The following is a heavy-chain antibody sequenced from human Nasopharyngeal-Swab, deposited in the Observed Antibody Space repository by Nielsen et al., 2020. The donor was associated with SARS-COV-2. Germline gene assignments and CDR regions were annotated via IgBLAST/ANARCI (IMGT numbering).Heavy chain of an antibody. CDR1: GFPFNTYW. V-gene: IGHV3-7*03. J-gene: IGHJ4*02. Sequence: GGSLRLSCAASGFPFNTYWMAWVRQAPGKGLEWVANIKEDGSDKNYVESVKGRFTISRDSSRNTLYLQMNSLTAEDTAVYYCARVLDGYNGFDYWGQGTLVTVSS. CDR2: IKEDGSDK. CDR3: ARVLDGYNGFDY. D-gene: IGHD5-24*01.